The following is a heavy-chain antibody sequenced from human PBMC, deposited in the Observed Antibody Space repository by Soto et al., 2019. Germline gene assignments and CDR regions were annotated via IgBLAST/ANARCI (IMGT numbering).Heavy chain of an antibody. D-gene: IGHD6-13*01. CDR3: ERDKGVAAEGITWFDP. CDR1: GASMNSYH. CDR2: IHSSGST. J-gene: IGHJ5*02. Sequence: SETLSLTCTVSGASMNSYHWSWIRQPAGKGLEWIGHIHSSGSTNYNPSLKSRVTMSVDTSKNQFSLRLMSLTAADTAVYYCERDKGVAAEGITWFDPWGQGSLVTVSS. V-gene: IGHV4-4*07.